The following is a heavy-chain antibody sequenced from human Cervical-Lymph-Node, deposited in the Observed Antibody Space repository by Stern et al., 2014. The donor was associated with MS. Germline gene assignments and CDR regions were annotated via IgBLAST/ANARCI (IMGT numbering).Heavy chain of an antibody. CDR3: ARKSGNSTEYFQH. Sequence: VQLVESGGGVVQPGGSLRLSCAASGFTFSSSGMHWVRQAPGKGLEWLTIIYYDGSNRYYADSVKGRFTISRDNSTNTLYLQMNSLRAEDTAVYYCARKSGNSTEYFQHWGQGTLVTVSS. D-gene: IGHD4-23*01. J-gene: IGHJ1*01. V-gene: IGHV3-33*01. CDR2: IYYDGSNR. CDR1: GFTFSSSG.